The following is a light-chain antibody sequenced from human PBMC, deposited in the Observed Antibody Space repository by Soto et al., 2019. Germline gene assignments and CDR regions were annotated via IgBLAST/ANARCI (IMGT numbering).Light chain of an antibody. Sequence: EIVLTQSPGTLSLSPGERATLSCRASQSVTSGNLAWYQQKPGQAPRLLIYAASSRATNIPDRFSGSGSETDFTLTISRLEPEDFAVYYCQQYGSSPPYTFGQGTKLEIK. V-gene: IGKV3-20*01. CDR3: QQYGSSPPYT. CDR1: QSVTSGN. CDR2: AAS. J-gene: IGKJ2*01.